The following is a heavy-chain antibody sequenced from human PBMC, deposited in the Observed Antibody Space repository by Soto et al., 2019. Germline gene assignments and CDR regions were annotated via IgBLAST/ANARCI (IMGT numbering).Heavy chain of an antibody. CDR1: GFTFSTYA. CDR3: AKETDPRCCYGVDY. D-gene: IGHD2-2*01. CDR2: IQGRDDTT. J-gene: IGHJ4*02. V-gene: IGHV3-23*01. Sequence: EVQLLESGGGLVQPGGSLTLSCAASGFTFSTYAMGWVRQAPGKGLEWVSTIQGRDDTTFYADSGRGRFTLSRDNSKNTMSLQMNTLRGDDTAVYYCAKETDPRCCYGVDYWGQGALVTVSS.